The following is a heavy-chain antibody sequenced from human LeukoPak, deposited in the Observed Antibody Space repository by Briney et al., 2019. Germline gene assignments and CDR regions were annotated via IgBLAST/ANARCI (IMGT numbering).Heavy chain of an antibody. CDR2: IIPIFGIA. J-gene: IGHJ4*02. Sequence: SVKVSCKASGGTFSSYAISWVRQAPGQGLEWMGRIIPIFGIANHAQKFQGRVTITADKSTSTAYMELSSLRSEDTAVYYCASDGVDYYDSSGSSQFDYWGQGTLVTVSS. V-gene: IGHV1-69*04. CDR1: GGTFSSYA. D-gene: IGHD3-22*01. CDR3: ASDGVDYYDSSGSSQFDY.